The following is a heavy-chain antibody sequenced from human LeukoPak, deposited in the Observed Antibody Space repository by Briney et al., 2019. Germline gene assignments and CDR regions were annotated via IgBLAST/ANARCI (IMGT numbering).Heavy chain of an antibody. CDR1: GGTFSSYA. Sequence: SVKVSCKASGGTFSSYAISWVRQAPGQGLEWMGGIIPIFGTANYAQKFQGRVTITTDESTSTAYMELSSLRSEDTAVYYCAVPYFYDSSGYPTGLDPWGQGTLVTVSS. CDR3: AVPYFYDSSGYPTGLDP. V-gene: IGHV1-69*05. CDR2: IIPIFGTA. J-gene: IGHJ5*02. D-gene: IGHD3-22*01.